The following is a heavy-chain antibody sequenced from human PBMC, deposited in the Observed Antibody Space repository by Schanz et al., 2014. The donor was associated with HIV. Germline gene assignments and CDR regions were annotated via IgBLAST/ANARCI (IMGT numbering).Heavy chain of an antibody. J-gene: IGHJ6*02. CDR3: AREGMEQMVNILDV. V-gene: IGHV4-31*02. D-gene: IGHD6-13*01. CDR2: IYHSGST. CDR1: GYSISRGGYY. Sequence: QVHLQESGPGLVKPSQTLSLTCSVSGYSISRGGYYWSWIRQHPGKGLEWIGYIYHSGSTYYNPSLKTRVTISGDTSKNQFSLKLRSVTAADTAVYYCAREGMEQMVNILDVWGQGTRVNVSS.